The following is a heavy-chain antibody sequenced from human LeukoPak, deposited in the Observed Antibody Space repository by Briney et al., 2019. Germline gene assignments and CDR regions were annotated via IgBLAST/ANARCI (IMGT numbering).Heavy chain of an antibody. V-gene: IGHV3-30*04. J-gene: IGHJ6*02. D-gene: IGHD2-2*01. Sequence: GRSLGLSCAASGFTFSTYAMYWVRQAPGKGLEWVAVISFDGSNKYYADSVKGRFTISSDNSKNTLYLQMNSLRAEDTAVYYCAKVIFACSSASCSNYYYYGVDVWGQGTTVTVSS. CDR3: AKVIFACSSASCSNYYYYGVDV. CDR2: ISFDGSNK. CDR1: GFTFSTYA.